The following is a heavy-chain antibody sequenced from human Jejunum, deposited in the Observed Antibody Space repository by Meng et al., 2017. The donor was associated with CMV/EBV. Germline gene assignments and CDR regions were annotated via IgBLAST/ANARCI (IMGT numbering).Heavy chain of an antibody. V-gene: IGHV1-18*01. CDR3: ARKLRGGGWFDP. J-gene: IGHJ5*02. CDR1: DYTFSTHA. CDR2: ISPYNGNT. D-gene: IGHD3-16*01. Sequence: HVQLVQSGAEVKKPGVSLKVSCKASDYTFSTHAISWVRQAPGQGLEWMGWISPYNGNTKYAQNLQGRVTLTPDISTSTAYMELRSLRSDDTAVYYCARKLRGGGWFDPWGQGTLVTVSS.